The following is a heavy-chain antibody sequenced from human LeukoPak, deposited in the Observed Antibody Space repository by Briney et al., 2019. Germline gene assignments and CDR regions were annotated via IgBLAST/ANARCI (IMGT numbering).Heavy chain of an antibody. CDR2: ISYDGSNK. CDR3: ARDYTMVRGVN. CDR1: GFTFSSYA. Sequence: GGSLRLSCAASGFTFSSYAMHWVRQAPGKGLEWVAVISYDGSNKYYADSVKGRFTISRDNSKNTLHLQMNSLRAEDTAVYYCARDYTMVRGVNWGQGTLVTVSS. D-gene: IGHD3-10*01. V-gene: IGHV3-30-3*01. J-gene: IGHJ4*02.